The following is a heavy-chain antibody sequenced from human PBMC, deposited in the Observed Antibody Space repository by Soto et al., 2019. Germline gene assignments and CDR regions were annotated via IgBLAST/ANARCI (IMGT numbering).Heavy chain of an antibody. Sequence: SETLSLSCTVSGGSISSYYWSWIRQPPGKGLEWIGYIYYSGSTNYNPSLKSRVTISVDTSKNQFSLKLSSVTAADTAVYYCARDKVGGNHMITFDDAFDIWGQGTMVTVSS. CDR3: ARDKVGGNHMITFDDAFDI. J-gene: IGHJ3*02. CDR2: IYYSGST. D-gene: IGHD3-16*01. CDR1: GGSISSYY. V-gene: IGHV4-59*01.